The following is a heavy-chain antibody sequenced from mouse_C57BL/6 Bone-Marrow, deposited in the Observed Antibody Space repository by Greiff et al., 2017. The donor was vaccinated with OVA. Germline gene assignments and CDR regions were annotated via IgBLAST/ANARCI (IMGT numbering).Heavy chain of an antibody. D-gene: IGHD1-1*01. CDR2: INPNYGTT. J-gene: IGHJ1*03. V-gene: IGHV1-39*01. CDR1: GYSFPDYN. Sequence: EVQLQQSGPELVKPGASVKISCKASGYSFPDYNMNWVKQSNGKSLEWIGVINPNYGTTSYNQKFKGKATLTVDQSSSTAYMPHNSLTSEDSAVYYCSFYYGSSYRYFDVWGTGTTVTVSS. CDR3: SFYYGSSYRYFDV.